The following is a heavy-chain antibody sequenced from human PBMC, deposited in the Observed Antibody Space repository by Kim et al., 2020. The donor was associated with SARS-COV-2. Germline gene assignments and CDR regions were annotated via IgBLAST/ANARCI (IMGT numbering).Heavy chain of an antibody. CDR1: GLTFSNYY. CDR2: IKQDGSEK. D-gene: IGHD4-17*01. CDR3: ARDLTVSTRGFDY. J-gene: IGHJ4*02. V-gene: IGHV3-7*03. Sequence: GGSLRLSCAASGLTFSNYYMSWVRQAPGKGLEWVANIKQDGSEKNYVDSVKSRFTISRDNDKDSLYLQMNGLREDDTAVYYCARDLTVSTRGFDYWGQGTLVTVSS.